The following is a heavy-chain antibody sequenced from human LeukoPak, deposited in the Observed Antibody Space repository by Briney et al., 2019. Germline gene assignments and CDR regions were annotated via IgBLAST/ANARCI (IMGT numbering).Heavy chain of an antibody. CDR2: INPSGGST. J-gene: IGHJ4*02. D-gene: IGHD1-1*01. CDR1: GYTFTSYY. CDR3: AREAGGHDSFDY. V-gene: IGHV1-46*01. Sequence: ASVKVSCKASGYTFTSYYMHWVRQAPGQGLEWMGIINPSGGSTSYAQKFQGRVTMTRDTSTSTVYVELSSLRSEDTAVYYCAREAGGHDSFDYWGQGTLVTVSS.